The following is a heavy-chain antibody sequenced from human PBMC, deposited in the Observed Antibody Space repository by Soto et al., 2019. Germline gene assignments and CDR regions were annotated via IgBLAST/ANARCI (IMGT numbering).Heavy chain of an antibody. V-gene: IGHV3-23*01. D-gene: IGHD2-8*01. CDR3: AKGPAMYSEFDC. J-gene: IGHJ4*02. CDR2: ISGSDGST. Sequence: EVQMLESGGGLVQPGGSLRLSCAASGFTFSSYAMSWVRQAPGKGLEWVSAISGSDGSTFYADSVKGRFTISRDDSNNTLYLQLNSLRAKDTAVYHCAKGPAMYSEFDCWGQGTLVTVSS. CDR1: GFTFSSYA.